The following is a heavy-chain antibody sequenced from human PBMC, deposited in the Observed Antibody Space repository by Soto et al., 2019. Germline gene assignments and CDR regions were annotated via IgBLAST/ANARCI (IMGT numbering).Heavy chain of an antibody. CDR1: GASFSSYY. CDR2: IYYSGST. D-gene: IGHD6-13*01. CDR3: ARGLATAAAEAH. Sequence: QVQLQESGPGLVKASETLSLTCTVSGASFSSYYWSWIRQPPGKGLEWIGYIYYSGSTNYNPSLKSRVTISVDTSKNQFSLKLSSVTAADTAVYYCARGLATAAAEAHWGQGTLVTVSS. J-gene: IGHJ4*02. V-gene: IGHV4-59*01.